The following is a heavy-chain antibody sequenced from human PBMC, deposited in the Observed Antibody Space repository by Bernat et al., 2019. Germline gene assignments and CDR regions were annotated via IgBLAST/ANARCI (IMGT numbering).Heavy chain of an antibody. D-gene: IGHD1-26*01. Sequence: EVQLVESGGGLVQPGGSLRLSCAASGFTFSSYWMHWVRQAPGKGLVWVSRINTDGSSISYADSVKGRFTISRDNAKNTLYLQMNSLRAEDTAVYHCTRMYSGSHSPYNHYGMDVWGQGTTVTVSS. J-gene: IGHJ6*02. CDR2: INTDGSSI. CDR1: GFTFSSYW. CDR3: TRMYSGSHSPYNHYGMDV. V-gene: IGHV3-74*01.